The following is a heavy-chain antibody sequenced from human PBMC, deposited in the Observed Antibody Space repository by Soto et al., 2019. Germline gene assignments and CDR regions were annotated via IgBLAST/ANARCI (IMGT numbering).Heavy chain of an antibody. D-gene: IGHD6-6*01. CDR3: ATPISIAARRGTKHFDY. CDR1: GFPFSSYA. CDR2: ISGSGGST. V-gene: IGHV3-23*01. Sequence: HPGGSLRLSCAASGFPFSSYAMSWVRQAPGKGLEWVSAISGSGGSTYYADSVKGRFTISRDNSKNTLYLQMNSLRAEDTAVYYCATPISIAARRGTKHFDYWGQGTLVTVSS. J-gene: IGHJ4*02.